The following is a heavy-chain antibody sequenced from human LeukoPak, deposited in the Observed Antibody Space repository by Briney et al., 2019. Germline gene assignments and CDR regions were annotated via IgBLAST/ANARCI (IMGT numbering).Heavy chain of an antibody. Sequence: SVKVSCRASGGTFSSYAISWVRQAPGQGLEWMGRIIPILGIANYAQKFQGRVTITADKSTSTAYMELSSLRSEDTAVYYCAAGPYYYDSSGYLYYYYGMDVWGQGTTVTVSS. CDR3: AAGPYYYDSSGYLYYYYGMDV. D-gene: IGHD3-22*01. J-gene: IGHJ6*02. V-gene: IGHV1-69*04. CDR2: IIPILGIA. CDR1: GGTFSSYA.